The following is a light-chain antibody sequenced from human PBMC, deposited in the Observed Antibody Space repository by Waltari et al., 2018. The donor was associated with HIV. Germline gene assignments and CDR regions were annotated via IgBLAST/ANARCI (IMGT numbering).Light chain of an antibody. V-gene: IGLV3-21*04. J-gene: IGLJ2*01. Sequence: SYVLTQPPSVSVALGETARITCGGNNIGIKSVHWYPQKPGQAPLLVIYYGSDRPPGIPERISGSKSVHTATLTISRVEAGDEADYYCQVWDTGSDQVVFGVRTKLTVL. CDR2: YGS. CDR3: QVWDTGSDQVV. CDR1: NIGIKS.